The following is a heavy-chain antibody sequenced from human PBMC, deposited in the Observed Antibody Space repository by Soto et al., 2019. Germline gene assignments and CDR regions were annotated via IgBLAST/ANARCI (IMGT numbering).Heavy chain of an antibody. Sequence: QVQLQESGPGLVKPSQTLSLTCTVSGSSITSGGHYWGWIRQLPGKGLEWIAYIFHSGSTSYNPSLKSRLTISVDTSKNQFSLKLSSVTAADTAVYYCARGGQEDNYFDPWGLGTLVTVSS. CDR3: ARGGQEDNYFDP. V-gene: IGHV4-31*03. CDR2: IFHSGST. J-gene: IGHJ5*02. CDR1: GSSITSGGHY.